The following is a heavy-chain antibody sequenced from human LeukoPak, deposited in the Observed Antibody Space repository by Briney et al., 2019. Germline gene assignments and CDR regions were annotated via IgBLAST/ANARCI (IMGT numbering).Heavy chain of an antibody. D-gene: IGHD4-17*01. CDR3: ARSKLTTVTTLVRWFDP. CDR2: ISAYNGNT. V-gene: IGHV1-18*01. Sequence: GASVKVSCKASGYTFTSYGISWVRQAPGQGLEWMAWISAYNGNTNYAQKLQGRVTMTTDTSTSTAYMELRSLRSDDTAVYYCARSKLTTVTTLVRWFDPWGQGTLVTVSS. CDR1: GYTFTSYG. J-gene: IGHJ5*02.